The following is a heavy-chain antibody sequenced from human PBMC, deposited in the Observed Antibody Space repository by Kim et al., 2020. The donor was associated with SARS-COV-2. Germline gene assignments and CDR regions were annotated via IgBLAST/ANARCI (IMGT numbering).Heavy chain of an antibody. CDR3: ARGIGVVEY. V-gene: IGHV1-18*01. J-gene: IGHJ4*02. CDR2: GNT. Sequence: GNTNYAPKHQGRVTMTTDTSTGTAYMELRSLRSDDTAVYYCARGIGVVEYWGQGTLVTVPS. D-gene: IGHD2-21*01.